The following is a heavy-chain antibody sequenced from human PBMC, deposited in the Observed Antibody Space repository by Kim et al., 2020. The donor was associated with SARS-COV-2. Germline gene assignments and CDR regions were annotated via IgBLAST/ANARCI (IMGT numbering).Heavy chain of an antibody. CDR1: GGTFSSYA. Sequence: SVKVSCKASGGTFSSYAISWVRQAPGQGLEWMGGIIPIFGTANYAQKFQGRVTITADESTSTAYMELSSLRSEDTAVYYCARSYPPNYYDSSGYYYDYWGQGTLVTVSS. V-gene: IGHV1-69*13. J-gene: IGHJ4*02. CDR2: IIPIFGTA. CDR3: ARSYPPNYYDSSGYYYDY. D-gene: IGHD3-22*01.